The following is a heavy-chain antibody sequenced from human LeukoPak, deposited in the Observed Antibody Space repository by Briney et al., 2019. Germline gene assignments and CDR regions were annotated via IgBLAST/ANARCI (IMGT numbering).Heavy chain of an antibody. D-gene: IGHD3-9*01. CDR2: THPSGNT. CDR1: GASNNSYY. V-gene: IGHV4-4*09. Sequence: SETLSLSCTVSGASNNSYYWSWIRQPPGKGLEWIGYTHPSGNTNYSPSLKSRVTISMDTSTNQFSLKVRSVIAADTAVYYCARDRYYDILTGYYGAFDYWGQGTLVTVSS. CDR3: ARDRYYDILTGYYGAFDY. J-gene: IGHJ4*02.